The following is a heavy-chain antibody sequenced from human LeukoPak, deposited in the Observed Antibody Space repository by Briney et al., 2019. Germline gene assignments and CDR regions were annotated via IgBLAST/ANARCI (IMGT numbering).Heavy chain of an antibody. CDR1: GFTFSSYE. D-gene: IGHD3-9*01. CDR3: ARGERYFDWLLDY. Sequence: GGSLRLSCAASGFTFSSYEMNWVRQAPGKGLEWVSYISSSGSTIYYADSVNGRFTISRDNAKNSLYLQMNSLRAEDTAVYYCARGERYFDWLLDYWGQGTPVTVSS. CDR2: ISSSGSTI. J-gene: IGHJ4*02. V-gene: IGHV3-48*03.